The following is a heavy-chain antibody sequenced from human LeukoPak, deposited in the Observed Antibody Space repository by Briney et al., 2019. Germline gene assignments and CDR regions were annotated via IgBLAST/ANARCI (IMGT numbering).Heavy chain of an antibody. V-gene: IGHV3-23*01. D-gene: IGHD1-26*01. CDR2: ISGSGGST. J-gene: IGHJ5*02. CDR1: GFTFSSYA. CDR3: PRDVGGSYAWFDP. Sequence: GGSLTLSCAASGFTFSSYAMSWVRQAPGKGLEWVSAISGSGGSTYYADSVKGRFTISRDNSKNTLYLQMNSLRAEDTAVYYCPRDVGGSYAWFDPWGQGTLVTVSS.